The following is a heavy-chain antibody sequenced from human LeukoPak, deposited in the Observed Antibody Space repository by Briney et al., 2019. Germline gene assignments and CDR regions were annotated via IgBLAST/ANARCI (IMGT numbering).Heavy chain of an antibody. CDR3: ARTRYNSGGGDY. J-gene: IGHJ4*02. CDR1: GFNFGDYG. V-gene: IGHV3-33*01. CDR2: IWYDGTNK. D-gene: IGHD6-25*01. Sequence: GGSLRLSCAVSGFNFGDYGMHGVRQARAKGLEWVAVIWYDGTNKYYADSVEGRFTISRDNSKNTLYLQMNSLRAEDTAVYDCARTRYNSGGGDYWGQGTPVTVSP.